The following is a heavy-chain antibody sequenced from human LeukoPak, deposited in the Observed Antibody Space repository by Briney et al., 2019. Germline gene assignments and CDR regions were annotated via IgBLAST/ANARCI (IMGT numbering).Heavy chain of an antibody. V-gene: IGHV4-59*01. CDR3: ARLTAYYYYMDV. CDR1: GGSISSYY. CDR2: IYYSGST. Sequence: SETLSLTCTVSGGSISSYYWNWIRQPPGKGLEWIGYIYYSGSTNYNPSLKGRVTISVDTSKNQFSLKLSSVTAADTAVYYCARLTAYYYYMDVWGKGTTVTVSS. J-gene: IGHJ6*03.